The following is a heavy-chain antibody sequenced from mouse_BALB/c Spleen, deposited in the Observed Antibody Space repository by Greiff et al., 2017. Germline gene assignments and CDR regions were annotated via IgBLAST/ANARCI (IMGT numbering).Heavy chain of an antibody. CDR1: GYSITSDYA. Sequence: EVQLQQSGPGLVKPSQSLSLTCTVTGYSITSDYAWNWIRQFPGNKLEWMGYISYSGSTSYNPSLKSRISITRDTSKNQFFLQLNSVTTEDTATYYCARSTMITYFDYWGQGTTLTVSS. CDR3: ARSTMITYFDY. CDR2: ISYSGST. J-gene: IGHJ2*01. V-gene: IGHV3-2*02. D-gene: IGHD2-4*01.